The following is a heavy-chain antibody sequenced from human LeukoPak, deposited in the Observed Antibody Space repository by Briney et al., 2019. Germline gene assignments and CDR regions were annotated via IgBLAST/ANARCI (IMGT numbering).Heavy chain of an antibody. CDR3: AREVENTSGWYSHFDY. CDR1: GFIFSSYS. J-gene: IGHJ4*02. Sequence: GGSLRLSCAASGFIFSSYSMNWVRQAPGKGLEWVSPISTSSSYIYYADSVKGRFTISRDNAKNSLYLQMNSLRAEDTAVYYCAREVENTSGWYSHFDYWGQGTLVTVSS. CDR2: ISTSSSYI. V-gene: IGHV3-21*01. D-gene: IGHD6-19*01.